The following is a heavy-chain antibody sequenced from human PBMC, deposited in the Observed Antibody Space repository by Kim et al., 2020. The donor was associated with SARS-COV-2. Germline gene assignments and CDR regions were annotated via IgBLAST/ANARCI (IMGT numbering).Heavy chain of an antibody. Sequence: VKVRFTISRDNSKTTLYLQRNSLRAEDTAVYYCARDGYSGSYYVLGYWGQGTLVTVSS. J-gene: IGHJ4*02. V-gene: IGHV3-66*01. CDR3: ARDGYSGSYYVLGY. D-gene: IGHD1-26*01.